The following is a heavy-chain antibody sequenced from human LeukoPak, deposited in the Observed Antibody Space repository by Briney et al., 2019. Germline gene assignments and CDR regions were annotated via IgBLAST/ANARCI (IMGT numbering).Heavy chain of an antibody. CDR3: AKVLGFYGPFDY. CDR2: ISWNSGSI. V-gene: IGHV3-9*01. Sequence: PGRSLRLSCAASGFTFDDYAMHWVRQAPGKGLEWVSGISWNSGSIGYADSVKGRFTISRDNAKNSLYLQMNSLRAEDTALYYCAKVLGFYGPFDYWGQGTLVTVSS. CDR1: GFTFDDYA. D-gene: IGHD4-17*01. J-gene: IGHJ4*02.